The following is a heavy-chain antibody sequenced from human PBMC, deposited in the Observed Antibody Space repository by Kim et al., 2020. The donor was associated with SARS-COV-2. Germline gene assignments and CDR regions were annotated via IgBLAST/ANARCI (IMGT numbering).Heavy chain of an antibody. Sequence: YYADSVKGRFTISRDNSKNTLYLQMNSLRAEDTAVYYCAKQVDWNYYVDHWGQGTLVTVSS. J-gene: IGHJ4*02. V-gene: IGHV3-23*05. D-gene: IGHD1-7*01. CDR3: AKQVDWNYYVDH.